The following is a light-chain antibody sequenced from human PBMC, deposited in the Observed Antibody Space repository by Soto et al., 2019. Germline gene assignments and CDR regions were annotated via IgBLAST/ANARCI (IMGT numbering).Light chain of an antibody. CDR1: SSDVGGYNY. CDR2: DVS. Sequence: QSVLTQPASVSGSPGQSITISCTGTSSDVGGYNYVSWYQQHPGKAPKLMIYDVSNRPSGVSNRFSGSKSGNTASLTSSGLQAEDEADYYCSSYTSSSTPAVVFGGGTKVTVL. J-gene: IGLJ2*01. V-gene: IGLV2-14*01. CDR3: SSYTSSSTPAVV.